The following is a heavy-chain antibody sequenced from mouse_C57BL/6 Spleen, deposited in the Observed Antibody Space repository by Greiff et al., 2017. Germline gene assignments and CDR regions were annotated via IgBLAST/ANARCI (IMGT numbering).Heavy chain of an antibody. CDR3: ARASNFHFDY. V-gene: IGHV5-16*01. CDR1: GFTFSDYY. J-gene: IGHJ2*01. CDR2: INYDGSST. Sequence: EVMLVESEGGLVQPGSSMKLSCTASGFTFSDYYMAWVRQVPEKGLEWVANINYDGSSTYYLDSLKSRFIISRDNAKNILYLQMSSLKSEDTATYYCARASNFHFDYWGQGTTLTVSS.